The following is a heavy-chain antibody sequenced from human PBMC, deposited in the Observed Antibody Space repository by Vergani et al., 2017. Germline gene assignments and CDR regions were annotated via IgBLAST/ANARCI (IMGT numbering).Heavy chain of an antibody. CDR1: GGSISSYY. D-gene: IGHD6-13*01. CDR3: ARVGIAAAGDYFDY. CDR2: IYTSGST. J-gene: IGHJ4*02. Sequence: QVQLQESGPGLVKPSETLSLTCTVSGGSISSYYWSWIRQPAGKGLEWIGRIYTSGSTNYTPSRKSRVTLSVDTSKNQFSLKLRSVTAADTAVYYGARVGIAAAGDYFDYWGQGTLVTVSS. V-gene: IGHV4-4*07.